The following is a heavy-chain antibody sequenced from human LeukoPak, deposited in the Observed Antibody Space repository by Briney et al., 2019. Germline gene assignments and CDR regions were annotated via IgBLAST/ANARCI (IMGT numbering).Heavy chain of an antibody. CDR2: IVVGSGNT. D-gene: IGHD1-26*01. CDR3: AADLWKMGAEGDNWFDP. J-gene: IGHJ5*02. Sequence: SVKVSCKASGFTFTSSAVQWVRQARGQRLEWIGWIVVGSGNTNYAQKFQERVTITRDMSTSTAYMELSSLRSEDTAVYYCAADLWKMGAEGDNWFDPWGQGTLVTVSS. V-gene: IGHV1-58*01. CDR1: GFTFTSSA.